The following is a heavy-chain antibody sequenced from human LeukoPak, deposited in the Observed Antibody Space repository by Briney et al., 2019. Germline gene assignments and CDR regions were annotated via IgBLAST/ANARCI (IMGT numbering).Heavy chain of an antibody. CDR2: IKKDGRET. Sequence: GGTLRLSCAASGFTFHTYWMTWVRQAPGKGLEWVASIKKDGRETYYVDSVKGRFTISRDNAKKSLDLQMSSLRAEDTALYYCARGHYGMDVWGQGTTVTVS. J-gene: IGHJ6*02. V-gene: IGHV3-7*05. CDR3: ARGHYGMDV. CDR1: GFTFHTYW.